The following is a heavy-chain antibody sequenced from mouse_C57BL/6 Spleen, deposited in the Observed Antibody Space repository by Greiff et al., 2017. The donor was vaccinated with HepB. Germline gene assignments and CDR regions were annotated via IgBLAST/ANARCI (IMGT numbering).Heavy chain of an antibody. Sequence: QVQLQQPGAELVKPGASVKVSCKASGYTFTSYWMHWVKQRPGQGLEWIGMIHPNSGSTNYNEKFKSKATLTVDKSSSTAYMQLSSLTSEDSAVYYCEGADYNIPSYAIDCWGEGTSVTVSS. D-gene: IGHD2-12*01. CDR2: IHPNSGST. V-gene: IGHV1-64*01. CDR1: GYTFTSYW. J-gene: IGHJ4*01. CDR3: EGADYNIPSYAIDC.